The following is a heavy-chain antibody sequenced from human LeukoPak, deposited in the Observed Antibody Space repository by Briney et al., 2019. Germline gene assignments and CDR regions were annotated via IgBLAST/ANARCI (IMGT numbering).Heavy chain of an antibody. D-gene: IGHD1-26*01. J-gene: IGHJ4*02. V-gene: IGHV5-51*01. Sequence: GESLQISCKGSGYTSTNYWIGWVRQMPGKGLEWMGIIWPSDSDTRYSPSFQGQVTISADKSISTAYLQWSSLKASDTAIYFCARRISGYYIDYWGQGTLVSVSS. CDR2: IWPSDSDT. CDR1: GYTSTNYW. CDR3: ARRISGYYIDY.